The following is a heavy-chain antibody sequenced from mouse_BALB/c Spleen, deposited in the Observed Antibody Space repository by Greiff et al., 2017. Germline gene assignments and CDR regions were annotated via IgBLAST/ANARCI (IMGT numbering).Heavy chain of an antibody. J-gene: IGHJ3*01. CDR1: GFTFSSYA. CDR3: ARQKDFAY. V-gene: IGHV5-9-3*01. CDR2: ISSGGSYT. Sequence: EVNVVESGGGLVKPGGSLKLSCAASGFTFSSYAMSWVRQTPEKRLEWVATISSGGSYTYYPDSVKGRFTISRDNAKNTLYLQMSSLRSEDTAMYYCARQKDFAYWGQGTLVTVSA.